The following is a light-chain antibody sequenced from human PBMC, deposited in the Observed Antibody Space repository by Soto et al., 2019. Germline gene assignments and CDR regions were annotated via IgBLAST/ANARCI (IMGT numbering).Light chain of an antibody. V-gene: IGKV3-20*01. CDR3: QQYGSSSWT. J-gene: IGKJ1*01. CDR2: AAS. Sequence: EIVLTQSPGTLSSSPGERATLSCRASQSVSSSYLAWYQQKPGQAPRLLIYAASSRATGIPDRFSGSGSGTDFTLTIRRLEPEDFAVYYCQQYGSSSWTFGQGTKVEIK. CDR1: QSVSSSY.